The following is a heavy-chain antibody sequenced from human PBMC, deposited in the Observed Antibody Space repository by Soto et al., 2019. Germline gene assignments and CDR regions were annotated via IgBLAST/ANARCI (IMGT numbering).Heavy chain of an antibody. V-gene: IGHV3-7*01. D-gene: IGHD3-3*01. Sequence: GGSLRLSCAASGFTFSSYWMSWVRQAPGKGLEWVANIKQDGSEKYYVDSVKGRFTISRDNAKNSLYLQMNSLRAEDTAVYYCARGVGWGYDFWSGYYSNWYFDLWGRGTLVTVSS. CDR2: IKQDGSEK. CDR3: ARGVGWGYDFWSGYYSNWYFDL. CDR1: GFTFSSYW. J-gene: IGHJ2*01.